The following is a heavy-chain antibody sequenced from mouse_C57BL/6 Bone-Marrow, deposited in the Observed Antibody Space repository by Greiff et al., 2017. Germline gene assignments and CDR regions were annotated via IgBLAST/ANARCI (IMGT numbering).Heavy chain of an antibody. CDR1: GYTFTSYW. CDR3: ARAYGNYGYFDG. J-gene: IGHJ1*03. V-gene: IGHV1-69*01. CDR2: IDPSDSYT. Sequence: VQLQQPGAELVMPGASVKLSCKASGYTFTSYWMHWVKQRPGQGLEWIGEIDPSDSYTNYKQKFKGKSTLTVDKSSSPAYMQLSSLTSEDSAVYYCARAYGNYGYFDGWGTGTTVTVAS. D-gene: IGHD2-1*01.